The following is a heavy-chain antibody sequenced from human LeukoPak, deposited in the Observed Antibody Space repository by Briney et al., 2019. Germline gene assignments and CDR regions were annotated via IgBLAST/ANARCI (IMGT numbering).Heavy chain of an antibody. CDR3: ARGNYYDSSDYLDLFDY. J-gene: IGHJ4*02. D-gene: IGHD3-22*01. V-gene: IGHV3-48*03. Sequence: PGGSLRLSCAASGFTFSSYEMNWVRQAPGKGLEWVSYISSSGSTIYYADSVKGRLTISRDNAKNSLYLQMNSLRAEDTAIYYCARGNYYDSSDYLDLFDYWGQGTLVTVSS. CDR1: GFTFSSYE. CDR2: ISSSGSTI.